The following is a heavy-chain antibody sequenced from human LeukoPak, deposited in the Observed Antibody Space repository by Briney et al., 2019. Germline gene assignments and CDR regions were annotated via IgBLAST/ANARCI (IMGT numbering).Heavy chain of an antibody. V-gene: IGHV1-3*01. Sequence: AASVKVSCKASGYTFTSYAMHWVRQAPGQRLEWMGWINAGNGYTKYSQKFQGRVTITRDTSASTAYMELSSLRSEDTAVYYCARDGLSTTGTTWEDYYYYGMDVWGKGTTVTVSS. CDR1: GYTFTSYA. CDR3: ARDGLSTTGTTWEDYYYYGMDV. CDR2: INAGNGYT. D-gene: IGHD1-1*01. J-gene: IGHJ6*04.